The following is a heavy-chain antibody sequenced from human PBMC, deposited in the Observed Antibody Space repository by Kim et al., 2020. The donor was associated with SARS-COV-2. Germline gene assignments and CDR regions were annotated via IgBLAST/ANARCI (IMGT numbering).Heavy chain of an antibody. CDR3: ASPRAAQDAFDI. V-gene: IGHV3-53*01. CDR1: GFTVSSNY. Sequence: GGSLRLSCAASGFTVSSNYMSWVRQAPGKGLEWVSVIYSGGSTYYADSVKGRFTISRDNSKNTLYLQMNSLRAEDTAVYYCASPRAAQDAFDIWGQGTMVTVSS. CDR2: IYSGGST. D-gene: IGHD2-15*01. J-gene: IGHJ3*02.